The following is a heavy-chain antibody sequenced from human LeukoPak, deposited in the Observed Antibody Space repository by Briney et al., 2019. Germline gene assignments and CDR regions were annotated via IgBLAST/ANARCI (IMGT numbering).Heavy chain of an antibody. J-gene: IGHJ5*02. D-gene: IGHD3-10*01. V-gene: IGHV4-59*12. CDR2: IYYSGST. CDR3: ASCYYGSGSYSSWFDP. Sequence: SETLSLTCTVSGGSISSYYWSWIRQPPGKGLEWIGYIYYSGSTSYNPSLKSRVTISVDTSKNQFSLKLSSVTAADTAVYYCASCYYGSGSYSSWFDPWGQGTLVTVSS. CDR1: GGSISSYY.